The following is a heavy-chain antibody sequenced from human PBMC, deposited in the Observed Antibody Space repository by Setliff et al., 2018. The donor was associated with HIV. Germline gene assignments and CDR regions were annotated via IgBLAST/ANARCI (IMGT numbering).Heavy chain of an antibody. J-gene: IGHJ6*03. CDR3: ARDRRGYYYGSGSCYMDV. D-gene: IGHD3-10*01. CDR2: IYTSGIT. Sequence: SETLSLTCTVSGGSISSGNYYWSWIRQPPGKGLEWIGYIYTSGITDYNPSLKSRVTISGDTSKNQFSLKLSSVTAADTAVYYCARDRRGYYYGSGSCYMDVWGTGTTVTVSS. V-gene: IGHV4-61*01. CDR1: GGSISSGNYY.